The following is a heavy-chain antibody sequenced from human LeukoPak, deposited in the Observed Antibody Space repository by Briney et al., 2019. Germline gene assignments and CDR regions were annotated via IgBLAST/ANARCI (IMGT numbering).Heavy chain of an antibody. D-gene: IGHD5-18*01. J-gene: IGHJ4*02. CDR1: GFTASSNY. V-gene: IGHV3-53*01. Sequence: GGSLRLSCAASGFTASSNYMSWVRQAPGKGLEWVSVIYSGGTTDYADSVKGRFTISRDNSKNTLYLQMNSPRAEDTAVYYCASGYSYGRLFDYWGQGTLVTVSS. CDR3: ASGYSYGRLFDY. CDR2: IYSGGTT.